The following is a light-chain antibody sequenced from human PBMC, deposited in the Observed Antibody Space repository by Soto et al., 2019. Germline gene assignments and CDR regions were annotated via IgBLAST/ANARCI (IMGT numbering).Light chain of an antibody. Sequence: QSALTQPASVSGSPGQSITISCTGTSSDVGGYNYVSWYQQHPGKAPKLMIYEVSNRPSGVSNRFSGSKSSNTASLTISGLQAEDEADYYCSSYTSISPYVFGTVTKLTVL. CDR1: SSDVGGYNY. CDR3: SSYTSISPYV. CDR2: EVS. J-gene: IGLJ1*01. V-gene: IGLV2-14*01.